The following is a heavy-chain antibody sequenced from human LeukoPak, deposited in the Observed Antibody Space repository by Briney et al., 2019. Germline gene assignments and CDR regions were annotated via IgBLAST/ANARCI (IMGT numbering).Heavy chain of an antibody. CDR2: IYYSGST. V-gene: IGHV4-59*01. J-gene: IGHJ6*02. D-gene: IGHD3-10*01. Sequence: SETLSLTCTVSGGSISSYYWSWIRQPSGKGLEWIGYIYYSGSTNYNPSLKSRVTISVDTSKNQFSLKLSSVTAADTAVYYCASEYGSGRPYYYYGMDVWGQGTTVTVSS. CDR1: GGSISSYY. CDR3: ASEYGSGRPYYYYGMDV.